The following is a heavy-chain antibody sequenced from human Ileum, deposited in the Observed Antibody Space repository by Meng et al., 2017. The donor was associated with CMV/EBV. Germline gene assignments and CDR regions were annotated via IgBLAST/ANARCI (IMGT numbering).Heavy chain of an antibody. V-gene: IGHV4-30-4*08. CDR3: AREGGYDRRYFDY. CDR1: GDSITSGDYY. CDR2: IYSSGTA. J-gene: IGHJ4*02. D-gene: IGHD5-12*01. Sequence: LRLSCSVSGDSITSGDYYWSWIRQPPGKGLEWIGYIYSSGTAYYNPSLKTAISIDTSKNQFSLRLTSVTAADTAVYYCAREGGYDRRYFDYWGQGSLVTVSS.